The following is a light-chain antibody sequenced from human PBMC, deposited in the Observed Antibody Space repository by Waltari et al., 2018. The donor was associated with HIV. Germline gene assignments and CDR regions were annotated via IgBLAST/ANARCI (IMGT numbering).Light chain of an antibody. J-gene: IGLJ3*02. CDR3: QVWDTTTDQWV. CDR2: DDN. CDR1: NIGSKS. V-gene: IGLV3-21*04. Sequence: SYVLTQPPSVSVDPGETARITCGGTNIGSKSVQWDQQKPGQAPGLVIYDDNDRPSGIPERFSGSSSGNTGTLTISRVEAGDEADYYCQVWDTTTDQWVFGGGTELAVL.